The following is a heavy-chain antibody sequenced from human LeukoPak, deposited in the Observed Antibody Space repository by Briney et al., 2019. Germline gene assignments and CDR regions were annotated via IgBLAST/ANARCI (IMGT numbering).Heavy chain of an antibody. V-gene: IGHV1-46*01. D-gene: IGHD3-22*01. J-gene: IGHJ4*02. CDR1: GYTFTSYY. Sequence: ASVKVSCKASGYTFTSYYMHWVRQAPGQGLEWMGIINPSGGSTSYAQKFQGRVTMTRDMSTSTVYMELSSLRFEDTAVYYCARDRGVFYDSGLLDYWGQGTLVTVSS. CDR3: ARDRGVFYDSGLLDY. CDR2: INPSGGST.